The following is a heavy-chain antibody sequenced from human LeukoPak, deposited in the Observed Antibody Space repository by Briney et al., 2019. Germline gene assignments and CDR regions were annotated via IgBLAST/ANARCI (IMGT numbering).Heavy chain of an antibody. Sequence: GGSLRLSCAASGFTFSSYGMHWVRQAPGKGLEWVAFIRYDGSNKYYADSVKGRFTISRDNSKNTLYPQMNSLRAEDTAVYYCAKDDYGGNPSAFDIWGQGTMVTVSS. CDR3: AKDDYGGNPSAFDI. CDR2: IRYDGSNK. CDR1: GFTFSSYG. J-gene: IGHJ3*02. V-gene: IGHV3-30*02. D-gene: IGHD4-23*01.